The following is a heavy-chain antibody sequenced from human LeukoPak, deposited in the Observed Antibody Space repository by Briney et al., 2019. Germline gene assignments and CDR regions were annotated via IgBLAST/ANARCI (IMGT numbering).Heavy chain of an antibody. V-gene: IGHV4-59*01. Sequence: SETLSLTCTVSGGSISSYYWSWIRQPPGKGLEWIGYIYYSGSTNYNPSLKSRVTISVDTSKNQFSLKLSSVTAADTAVYYCARGLLAYYYDSSGYYYYYYGMDVWGQGTTVTVSS. CDR2: IYYSGST. CDR1: GGSISSYY. CDR3: ARGLLAYYYDSSGYYYYYYGMDV. D-gene: IGHD3-22*01. J-gene: IGHJ6*02.